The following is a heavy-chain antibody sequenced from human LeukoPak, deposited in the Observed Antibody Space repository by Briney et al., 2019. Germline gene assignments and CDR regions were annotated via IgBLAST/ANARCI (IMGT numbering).Heavy chain of an antibody. CDR1: GFTFSSYA. Sequence: GGSLRLSCAAPGFTFSSYAMSWVRQAPGKGLEWVSAISGSGGSTYYADSVKGRFTISRDNSKNTLYLQMNSLRAEDTAVYYCAKSGTLVRGGEGFDYWGQRTLVTVSS. V-gene: IGHV3-23*01. J-gene: IGHJ4*02. CDR2: ISGSGGST. D-gene: IGHD3-10*01. CDR3: AKSGTLVRGGEGFDY.